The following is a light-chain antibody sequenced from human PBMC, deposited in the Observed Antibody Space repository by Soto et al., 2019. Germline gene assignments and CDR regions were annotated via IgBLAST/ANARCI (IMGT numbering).Light chain of an antibody. V-gene: IGKV3-20*01. CDR3: QQYDSSPWT. Sequence: EIVLTQSPGTRSVSPGERATLSCRASQSVSSDYIAWYQQKPGQAPRLLIYGASSRATGIPDRFSGSGSGTDFTLIISRLDPEDSAVYYCQQYDSSPWTFGQGTKVEIK. CDR1: QSVSSDY. J-gene: IGKJ1*01. CDR2: GAS.